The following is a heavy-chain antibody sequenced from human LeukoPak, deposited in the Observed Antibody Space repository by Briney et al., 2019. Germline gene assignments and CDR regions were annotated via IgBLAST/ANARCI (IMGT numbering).Heavy chain of an antibody. D-gene: IGHD1-26*01. CDR2: INPSGGST. CDR3: ARGHGRSRSGSYPRRYYFDY. CDR1: GYTFTSYY. Sequence: ASVKVSCKASGYTFTSYYMHWVRQAPGQGLEWMGIINPSGGSTSYAQKFQGRVTMTRNTSISTAYMELSSLRSEDTAVYYCARGHGRSRSGSYPRRYYFDYWGQGTLVTVSS. V-gene: IGHV1-46*01. J-gene: IGHJ4*02.